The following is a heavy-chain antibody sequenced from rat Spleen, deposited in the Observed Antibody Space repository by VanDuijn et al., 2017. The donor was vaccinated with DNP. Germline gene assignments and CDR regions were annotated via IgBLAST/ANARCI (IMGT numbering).Heavy chain of an antibody. CDR1: GFTFSAYY. CDR2: IGSPAYAP. CDR3: ARFYNNYAYYFGY. V-gene: IGHV5-22*01. Sequence: EVQLVESGGGLVQPGRSLKLSCAASGFTFSAYYMAWVRQAPAKGLEWVAYIGSPAYAPYYADSVKGRFTISRDSAKSTLYLQMDSLRSEDTATYYCARFYNNYAYYFGYWGQGVMVTVSS. J-gene: IGHJ2*01. D-gene: IGHD1-10*01.